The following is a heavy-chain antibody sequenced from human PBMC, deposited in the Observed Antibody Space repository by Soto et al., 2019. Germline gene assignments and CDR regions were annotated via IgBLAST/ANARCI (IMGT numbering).Heavy chain of an antibody. CDR1: GGSISSYY. CDR3: ARTALGWFDP. CDR2: IFYSGRSGST. J-gene: IGHJ5*02. D-gene: IGHD2-21*02. Sequence: KPSETLSLTCSVSGGSISSYYWSWIRQPPGKGLEWIGYIFYSGRSGSTNYNPSLKSRVIISVDTSKNQFSLKMSSVTAADTAVYYCARTALGWFDPWGQGTLVTVSS. V-gene: IGHV4-59*01.